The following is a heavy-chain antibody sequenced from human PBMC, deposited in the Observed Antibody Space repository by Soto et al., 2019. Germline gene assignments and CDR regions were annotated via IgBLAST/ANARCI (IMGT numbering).Heavy chain of an antibody. V-gene: IGHV3-74*01. J-gene: IGHJ6*03. CDR3: ARIGTGYYYMDV. CDR1: GFTFSSYW. CDR2: INSDGSRT. D-gene: IGHD1-1*01. Sequence: EVQLVESGGGLVQSGGSLRLSCAASGFTFSSYWMHWVRQAPGEGLRWVSRINSDGSRTTYADSVKGRITISRDNAKNTVYLQMNSLSAEDTAVYYCARIGTGYYYMDVWGKGTTVTVSS.